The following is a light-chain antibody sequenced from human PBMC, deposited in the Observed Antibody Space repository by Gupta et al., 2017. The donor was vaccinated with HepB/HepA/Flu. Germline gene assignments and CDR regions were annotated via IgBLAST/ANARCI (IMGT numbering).Light chain of an antibody. V-gene: IGLV3-25*03. J-gene: IGLJ2*01. CDR2: KDT. CDR3: QSVDRSGTSVV. CDR1: PLLHQY. Sequence: SYELTQPPSVSVSPGQTARITCSGGPLLHQYTYWYQQKPGQAPVLVIYKDTKRPSGIPERFSASSSGTTVTLIITEVQAEDEADYYCQSVDRSGTSVVFGGGAKLTVL.